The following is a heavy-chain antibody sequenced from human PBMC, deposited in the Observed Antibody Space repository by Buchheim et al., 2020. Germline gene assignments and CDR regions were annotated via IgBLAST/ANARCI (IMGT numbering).Heavy chain of an antibody. D-gene: IGHD1-1*01. CDR3: AKATGTMVNWFDP. CDR2: ISYDGSNK. CDR1: GFTFSSYG. Sequence: QVQLVESGGGVVQPGRSLRLSCAASGFTFSSYGMHWVRQAPGKGLEWVAVISYDGSNKYYADSVKGRFTISRDNSKHTLYLQMNSLRAEDTAVYYCAKATGTMVNWFDPWGQGTL. V-gene: IGHV3-30*18. J-gene: IGHJ5*02.